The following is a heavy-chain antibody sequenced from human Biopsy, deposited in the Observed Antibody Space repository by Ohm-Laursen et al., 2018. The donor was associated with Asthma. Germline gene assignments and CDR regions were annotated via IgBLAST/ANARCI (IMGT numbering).Heavy chain of an antibody. Sequence: TLSLTCTVSGGSINNFYWSWIRQPPGKGLESIGHVYYSGSTNYNPSLKSRVTMSLDTSKNQFSLRLTSVTPADTAVYYCARLADCSGGACYSYGWFDPWGQGTRVTVSS. CDR2: VYYSGST. CDR3: ARLADCSGGACYSYGWFDP. D-gene: IGHD2-15*01. CDR1: GGSINNFY. V-gene: IGHV4-59*01. J-gene: IGHJ5*02.